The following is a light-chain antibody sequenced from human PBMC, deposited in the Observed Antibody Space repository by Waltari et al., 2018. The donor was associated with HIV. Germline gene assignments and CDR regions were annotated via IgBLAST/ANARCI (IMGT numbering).Light chain of an antibody. CDR3: SLYLDSGVSV. J-gene: IGLJ3*02. V-gene: IGLV8-61*01. CDR1: FGSVSSGHY. Sequence: QTVVTQEPSLSVSPGGTVTLTCGLTFGSVSSGHYPSWYQQTPGQPPRALIYSSKTRSSGVPDRFSGSILGDKAALTITGAQADDESDYYCSLYLDSGVSVFGGGTRLSV. CDR2: SSK.